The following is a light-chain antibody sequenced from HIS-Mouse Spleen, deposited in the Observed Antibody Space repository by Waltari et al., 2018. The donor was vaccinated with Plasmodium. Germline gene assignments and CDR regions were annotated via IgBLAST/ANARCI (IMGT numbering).Light chain of an antibody. CDR2: EGS. Sequence: QSALTHPASVSGSPGQSITIPCTGTSRDVGSYNLVSWYQPHPGKAPKLLIYEGSKRPSGVSNRFSGSKSGNTASLTISGLQAEDEADYYCCSYAGSSTYVFGTGTKVTVL. CDR3: CSYAGSSTYV. CDR1: SRDVGSYNL. V-gene: IGLV2-23*01. J-gene: IGLJ1*01.